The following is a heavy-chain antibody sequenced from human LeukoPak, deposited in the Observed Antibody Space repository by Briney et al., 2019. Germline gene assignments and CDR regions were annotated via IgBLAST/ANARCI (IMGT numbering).Heavy chain of an antibody. J-gene: IGHJ6*02. CDR1: GFTFSSYG. Sequence: GGSLRLSCAASGFTFSSYGMHWVRQAPGKGLEWVAVIWYDGSNKYYADSVKGRFTISRDNSKNTLYLQMNNLRAEDTAVYYCARDQIPGGDWLPRLYGMDVWGQGTTVTVS. CDR2: IWYDGSNK. CDR3: ARDQIPGGDWLPRLYGMDV. V-gene: IGHV3-33*01. D-gene: IGHD3-9*01.